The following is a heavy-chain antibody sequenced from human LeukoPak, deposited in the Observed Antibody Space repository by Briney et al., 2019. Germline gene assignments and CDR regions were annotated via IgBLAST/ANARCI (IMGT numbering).Heavy chain of an antibody. CDR2: ISYDGSNK. V-gene: IGHV3-30*18. Sequence: PGGSLRLSCAASGFTFSSYGMHWVRQAPGKGLEWVAVISYDGSNKYYADSVKGRFTISRDNSKNTLYLQMNSLRAEDTAVYYCAKGRGATHQRKYFDYWGQGTLVTVSS. CDR3: AKGRGATHQRKYFDY. CDR1: GFTFSSYG. J-gene: IGHJ4*02. D-gene: IGHD1-26*01.